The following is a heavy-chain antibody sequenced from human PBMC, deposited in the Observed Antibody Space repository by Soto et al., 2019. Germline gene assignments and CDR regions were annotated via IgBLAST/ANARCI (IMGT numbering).Heavy chain of an antibody. CDR3: ARDQQFRNWFDS. V-gene: IGHV1-3*01. D-gene: IGHD6-13*01. CDR2: INAGNGNT. CDR1: GYTFSRYA. Sequence: ASVKVSCKASGYTFSRYAIHWVRQAPGQRLEWMGWINAGNGNTKYSQKFEGRVTLTTDTSANTVHMELSSLRFEDTALYYCARDQQFRNWFDSWGQGTLVTVSS. J-gene: IGHJ5*01.